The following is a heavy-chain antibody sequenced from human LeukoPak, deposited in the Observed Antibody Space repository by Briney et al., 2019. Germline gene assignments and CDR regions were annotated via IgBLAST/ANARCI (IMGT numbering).Heavy chain of an antibody. J-gene: IGHJ4*02. V-gene: IGHV4-61*02. CDR1: GGSISSGSYY. D-gene: IGHD3-9*01. CDR3: ARVPEDFDWLPNGRFDY. Sequence: PSETLSLTCTVSGGSISSGSYYWSWIRQPAGKGLEWIGRIYTSGSTNYNPSLKSRVTISVDTSKNQFSLKLSSVTAADTAVYYCARVPEDFDWLPNGRFDYWGQGTLVTVSS. CDR2: IYTSGST.